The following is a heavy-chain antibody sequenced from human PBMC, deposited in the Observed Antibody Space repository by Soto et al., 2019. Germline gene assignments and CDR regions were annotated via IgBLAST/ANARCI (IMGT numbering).Heavy chain of an antibody. CDR1: GGTFSSYA. J-gene: IGHJ6*02. Sequence: ASVKVSCKASGGTFSSYAISWVRQAPGQGLEWMGGIIPIFGTANYAQKFQGRVTITADESTSTAYMELSSLRSEDTAVYYCARGIAARPVGYYYGMDVWGQGTTVTVSS. CDR2: IIPIFGTA. V-gene: IGHV1-69*13. CDR3: ARGIAARPVGYYYGMDV. D-gene: IGHD6-6*01.